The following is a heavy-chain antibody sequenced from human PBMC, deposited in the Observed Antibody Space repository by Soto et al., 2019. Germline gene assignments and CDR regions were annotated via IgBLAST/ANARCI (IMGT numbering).Heavy chain of an antibody. D-gene: IGHD1-7*01. Sequence: QVQLVESGGGIVQPGRALRLSCAASGFTFSSYAMHWVRQARGKGLEWVAVISYDGSNKYYADSVKGRFTISRDNSYNTLYLQMNSLRAEDTAVYYCARDGWNWNYALDYWGQGTLVTVSS. CDR1: GFTFSSYA. CDR3: ARDGWNWNYALDY. V-gene: IGHV3-30-3*01. CDR2: ISYDGSNK. J-gene: IGHJ4*02.